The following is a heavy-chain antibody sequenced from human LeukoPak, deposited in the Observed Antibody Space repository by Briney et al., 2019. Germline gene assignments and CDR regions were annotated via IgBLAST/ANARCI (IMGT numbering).Heavy chain of an antibody. CDR2: IYYSGST. D-gene: IGHD1-26*01. V-gene: IGHV4-59*08. CDR1: GGSISSYY. CDR3: ASSGSLVAEYFQH. J-gene: IGHJ1*01. Sequence: SETLSLTCTVSGGSISSYYWSWIRQPPGKGLEWIGYIYYSGSTNYNPSLKSRVTISVDTSKNQFSLKLSSVTAADTAVYYCASSGSLVAEYFQHWGQGTLVTVSS.